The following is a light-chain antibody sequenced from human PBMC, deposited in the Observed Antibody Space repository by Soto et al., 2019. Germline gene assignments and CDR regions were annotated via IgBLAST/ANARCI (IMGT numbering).Light chain of an antibody. Sequence: IVLTQSPATLSLSPGESATLSCRASQSVSNSLAWFQQKPGQAPRLLIYDASNRATGIPARFSCSGSGTEFTLRISSLQPEDFAAYYCLQHRHFSWTFGQGTKVDIK. CDR2: DAS. V-gene: IGKV3-11*01. J-gene: IGKJ1*01. CDR1: QSVSNS. CDR3: LQHRHFSWT.